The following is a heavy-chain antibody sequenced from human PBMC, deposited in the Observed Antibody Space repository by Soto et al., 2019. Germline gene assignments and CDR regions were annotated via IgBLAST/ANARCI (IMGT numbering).Heavy chain of an antibody. CDR2: IWYNGSKK. CDR1: GFTFSSYG. CDR3: ARQLAVPYAAYAMDV. J-gene: IGHJ6*02. V-gene: IGHV3-33*03. Sequence: QVHLVESGGGVVQPGRSLRLSCAASGFTFSSYGMLWVRQAPGKGLEWVAVIWYNGSKKYYGESVKGRFTIFRDNSENTWYLEMSSLRAEDTAVYYCARQLAVPYAAYAMDVWGQGTRVTVSS. D-gene: IGHD2-15*01.